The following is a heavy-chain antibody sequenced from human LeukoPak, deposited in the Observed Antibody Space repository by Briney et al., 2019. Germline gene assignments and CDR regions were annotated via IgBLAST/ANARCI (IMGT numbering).Heavy chain of an antibody. V-gene: IGHV1-2*06. J-gene: IGHJ3*02. CDR2: INPNSGGT. CDR3: ATPILVLSDAFDI. Sequence: ASVKVSCKASGYTFTGYYMHWVRQAPGQGLEWMGRINPNSGGTNYAQKFQGRVTMTRDTSISTAYMELSRLRSDDTAVYYCATPILVLSDAFDIWGQGTMVTVSS. CDR1: GYTFTGYY. D-gene: IGHD3-10*01.